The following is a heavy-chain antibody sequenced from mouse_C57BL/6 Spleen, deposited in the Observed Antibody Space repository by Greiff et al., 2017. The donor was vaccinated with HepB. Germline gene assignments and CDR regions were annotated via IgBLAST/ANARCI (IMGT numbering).Heavy chain of an antibody. CDR3: ALVTTVVATRAYFDY. V-gene: IGHV1-76*01. Sequence: VQLVESGAELVRPGASVKLSCKASGYTFTDYYINWVKQRPGQGLEWIARIYPGSGNTYYNEKFKGKATLTAEKSSSTAYMQLSSLTSEDSAVYFCALVTTVVATRAYFDYWGQGTTLTVSS. J-gene: IGHJ2*01. CDR1: GYTFTDYY. CDR2: IYPGSGNT. D-gene: IGHD1-1*01.